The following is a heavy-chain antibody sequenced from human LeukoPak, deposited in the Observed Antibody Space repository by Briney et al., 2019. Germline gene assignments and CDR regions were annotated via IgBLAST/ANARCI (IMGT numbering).Heavy chain of an antibody. V-gene: IGHV4-30-2*01. D-gene: IGHD4-17*01. CDR2: IYHSGST. Sequence: SETLSLTCAVSGGSISSGGYSWSWIRQPPGKGLEWIGYIYHSGSTYYNPSLKSRVTISVDRSKNQFSLKLSSVTAADTAVYYCASGRTDYGDYDWFDPWGQGTLVTVSS. CDR3: ASGRTDYGDYDWFDP. J-gene: IGHJ5*02. CDR1: GGSISSGGYS.